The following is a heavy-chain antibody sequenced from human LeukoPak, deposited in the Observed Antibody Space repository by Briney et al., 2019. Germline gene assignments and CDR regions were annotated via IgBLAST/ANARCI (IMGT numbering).Heavy chain of an antibody. J-gene: IGHJ6*03. CDR1: GYSISSGYY. D-gene: IGHD3-10*01. CDR2: IYHSGST. V-gene: IGHV4-38-2*02. Sequence: SETLSLTCTVSGYSISSGYYWGWIRQPPGKGLEWIGSIYHSGSTYYNPSLKSRVTISVDTSKNQFSLKLSSLTAADTAVYYCARGGYYYGSGSYAGHYMDVWGKGTTVTVSS. CDR3: ARGGYYYGSGSYAGHYMDV.